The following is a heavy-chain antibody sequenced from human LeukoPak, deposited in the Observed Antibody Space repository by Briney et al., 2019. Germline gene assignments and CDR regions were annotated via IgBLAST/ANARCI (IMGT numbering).Heavy chain of an antibody. CDR1: GFTVSSNY. CDR3: ARASGSYWWFDS. CDR2: IYSGGST. Sequence: GGSLRLSCAASGFTVSSNYMSWVRQAPGKGLEWVSVIYSGGSTYYADSAKGRFTISRDNSKNTLYLQMNSLRAEDTAVYYCARASGSYWWFDSWGQGTLVTVSS. V-gene: IGHV3-53*01. D-gene: IGHD1-26*01. J-gene: IGHJ5*01.